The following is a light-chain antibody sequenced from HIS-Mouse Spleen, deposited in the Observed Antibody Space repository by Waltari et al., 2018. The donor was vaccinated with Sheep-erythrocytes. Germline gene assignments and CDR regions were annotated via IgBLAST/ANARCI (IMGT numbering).Light chain of an antibody. CDR3: SSYAGSNNWV. CDR2: EVS. CDR1: SSDVGGYNY. V-gene: IGLV2-8*01. Sequence: QSALTQPPSASGSPGQSVTISCTGTSSDVGGYNYVSWYQQHPGKAPKLMIYEVSKRPSGVPDRFSCSKSGNTASLTVSGLQAEAEAGYYCSSYAGSNNWVFGGGTKLTVL. J-gene: IGLJ3*02.